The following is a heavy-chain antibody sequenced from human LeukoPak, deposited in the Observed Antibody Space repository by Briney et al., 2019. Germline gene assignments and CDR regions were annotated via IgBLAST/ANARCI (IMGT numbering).Heavy chain of an antibody. J-gene: IGHJ3*02. CDR2: INSDGSST. V-gene: IGHV3-74*01. CDR3: AREDTMIVVDAFDI. D-gene: IGHD3-22*01. CDR1: GFTFSSYW. Sequence: GGSLRLSCAASGFTFSSYWMHWVRQAPGKGLVWVSRINSDGSSTSYADSVKGRFTTSRDNAKNTLYLQMNSLRAEDTAVYYCAREDTMIVVDAFDIWGQGTMVTVSS.